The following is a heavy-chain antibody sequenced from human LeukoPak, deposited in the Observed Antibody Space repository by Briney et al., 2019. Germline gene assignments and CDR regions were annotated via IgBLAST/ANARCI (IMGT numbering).Heavy chain of an antibody. J-gene: IGHJ4*02. D-gene: IGHD3-10*01. V-gene: IGHV1-46*01. CDR3: ARAGLVRGVPFDY. Sequence: ASVKVSCKASGYTFTSYYMHWVRQAPGQGLEWMGIINPSGGSTSYAQKFQGRVTMTRDTSTSTAYMELRSLRSDDTAVYYCARAGLVRGVPFDYWGQGTLVTVSS. CDR2: INPSGGST. CDR1: GYTFTSYY.